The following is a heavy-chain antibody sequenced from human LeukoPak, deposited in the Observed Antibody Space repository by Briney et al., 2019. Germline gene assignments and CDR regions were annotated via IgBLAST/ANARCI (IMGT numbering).Heavy chain of an antibody. V-gene: IGHV3-13*01. Sequence: GGSLRLSCAASGFTFSSYDMHWVRQATGKGLEWVSAIGTAGDTYYPGSVKGRFTISRDNAKNSLYLQMSSLRADDTAVYYCARYYCGTSTTCYMFDFWGQGTLVTVSS. CDR1: GFTFSSYD. J-gene: IGHJ4*02. CDR3: ARYYCGTSTTCYMFDF. D-gene: IGHD2-2*01. CDR2: IGTAGDT.